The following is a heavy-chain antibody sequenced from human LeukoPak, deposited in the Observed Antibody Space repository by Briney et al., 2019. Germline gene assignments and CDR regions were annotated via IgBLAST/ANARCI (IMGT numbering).Heavy chain of an antibody. J-gene: IGHJ6*02. CDR1: GGSFSGYY. Sequence: KPSETLSLTCAVYGGSFSGYYWSWIRQPPGKGLEWIGEINHSGSTNYNPSLKSRVTMSVDTSKNQFSLKLSSVTAADTAVYYCARADYDSTEPNYYGMDVWGQGTTVTVSS. CDR3: ARADYDSTEPNYYGMDV. V-gene: IGHV4-34*01. CDR2: INHSGST. D-gene: IGHD3-22*01.